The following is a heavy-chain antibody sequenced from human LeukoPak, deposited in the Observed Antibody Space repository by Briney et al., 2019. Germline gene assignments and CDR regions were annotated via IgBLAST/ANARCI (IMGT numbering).Heavy chain of an antibody. CDR1: GYTLTELS. CDR3: AAPTTVTTNHAFDI. V-gene: IGHV1-24*01. Sequence: ASVKVSCKVSGYTLTELSMHWVRQAPGKGLEWMGGFDPEDGETIYAQKFQGRVTMTEDTSTDTAYMELSSLRSEDTAVYYCAAPTTVTTNHAFDIWGQGTMVTVSS. CDR2: FDPEDGET. D-gene: IGHD4-17*01. J-gene: IGHJ3*02.